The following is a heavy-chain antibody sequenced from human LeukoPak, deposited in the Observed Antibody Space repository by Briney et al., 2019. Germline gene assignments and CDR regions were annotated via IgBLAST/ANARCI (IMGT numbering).Heavy chain of an antibody. V-gene: IGHV4-30-4*01. CDR3: ARVPKWREFDP. CDR2: IHYSGST. Sequence: KPSETLSLTCTVSGVSISSGDHYWSWIRQPPGKGLEWIGYIHYSGSTSYNPSLKSRVTISLDTSKNQFSLKVSSVTAADTAVYYCARVPKWREFDPWGQGTLVTVSS. J-gene: IGHJ5*02. CDR1: GVSISSGDHY. D-gene: IGHD5-12*01.